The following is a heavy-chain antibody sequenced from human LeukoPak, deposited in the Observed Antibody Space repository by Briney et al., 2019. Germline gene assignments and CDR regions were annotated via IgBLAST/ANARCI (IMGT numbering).Heavy chain of an antibody. CDR1: GFTFSSYG. V-gene: IGHV3-23*01. CDR3: AKEPHMLTGYYTDYFDY. J-gene: IGHJ4*02. CDR2: ISGSGHST. D-gene: IGHD3-9*01. Sequence: GGSLRFSCAASGFTFSSYGMSWVRQAPGKGLEWASAISGSGHSTDYADSVKGRFTVSRDNSKNTLYLQMNSLRAEDTAVYFCAKEPHMLTGYYTDYFDYWGQGTLVTVSS.